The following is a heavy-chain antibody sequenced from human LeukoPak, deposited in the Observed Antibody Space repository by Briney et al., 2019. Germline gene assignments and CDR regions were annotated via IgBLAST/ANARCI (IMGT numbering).Heavy chain of an antibody. V-gene: IGHV3-13*01. CDR1: GFTFSSYD. Sequence: PGGSLRLSCAASGFTFSSYDMHWVRQATGKGLEWVSAIGTAGDTYYPGSVKGRFTISRENAKNSLYLQMNSLRAGDTAVYYCARAGGSYTSDALDIWGQGTMVTVSS. D-gene: IGHD1-26*01. CDR2: IGTAGDT. J-gene: IGHJ3*02. CDR3: ARAGGSYTSDALDI.